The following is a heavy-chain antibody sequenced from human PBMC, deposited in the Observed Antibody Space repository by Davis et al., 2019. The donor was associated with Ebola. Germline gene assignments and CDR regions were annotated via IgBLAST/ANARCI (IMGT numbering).Heavy chain of an antibody. CDR2: INAGNGNT. Sequence: AASVKVSCKASGYTFTSYGISWVRQAPGQGLEWMGWINAGNGNTKYSQKFQGRVTITRDTSASTAYMELSSLRAEDTAVYYCASQLVITAYYFYGMAVWGQGTTVTVSS. J-gene: IGHJ6*02. CDR3: ASQLVITAYYFYGMAV. CDR1: GYTFTSYG. D-gene: IGHD1-1*01. V-gene: IGHV1-18*04.